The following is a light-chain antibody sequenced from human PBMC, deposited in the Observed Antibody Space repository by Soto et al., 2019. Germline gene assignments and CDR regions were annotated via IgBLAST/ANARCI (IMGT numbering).Light chain of an antibody. J-gene: IGKJ5*01. V-gene: IGKV1-33*01. CDR2: DAA. CDR3: QQYENPPT. CDR1: QNINNY. Sequence: DIQMTQSPSSLSASVGDRVTITCQASQNINNYLKWYQQKPGRAPKLLIYDAANLDAGVPSRVRGRGSGTDFTFTISRLQPEDIATYYCQQYENPPTFGQGTRLEIK.